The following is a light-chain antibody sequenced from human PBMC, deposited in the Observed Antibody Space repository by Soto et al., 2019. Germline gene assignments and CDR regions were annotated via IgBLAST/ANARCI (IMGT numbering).Light chain of an antibody. CDR2: DVS. CDR3: SSFASSTIGV. V-gene: IGLV2-14*03. Sequence: QPVLTQPASVSGSPGQSITISCTGTSSDVGGYNYVSWYQQHPGKAPKLIIYDVSNRPSGVSNRFSGSKSGNTASLTISGLQAEDEADYYCSSFASSTIGVFGSGTKLTVL. J-gene: IGLJ1*01. CDR1: SSDVGGYNY.